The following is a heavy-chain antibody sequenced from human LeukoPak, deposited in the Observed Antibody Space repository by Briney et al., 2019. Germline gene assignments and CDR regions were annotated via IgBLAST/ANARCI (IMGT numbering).Heavy chain of an antibody. J-gene: IGHJ4*02. CDR3: ARGEVAFGGVKGY. CDR2: ISSSSSYI. D-gene: IGHD3-16*01. CDR1: GFTVSSYS. V-gene: IGHV3-21*01. Sequence: GGSLRLSCAASGFTVSSYSMNWVRQAPGKGLEWVSSISSSSSYIYYADSVKGRFTISRDNAKNSLYLQMNSLRAEDTAVYYCARGEVAFGGVKGYWGQGTLVTVSS.